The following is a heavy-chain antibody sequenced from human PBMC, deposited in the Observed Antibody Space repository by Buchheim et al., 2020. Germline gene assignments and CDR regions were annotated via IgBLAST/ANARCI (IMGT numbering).Heavy chain of an antibody. Sequence: EVQLLESGGGLVQPGGSLRLSCAASGFTFDNYAMNWVRQAPGRGLEWVSTISGGGGSTFYADSVWGRFTISRDNSKNALYLQMNSLRAEDTAVYYCAKDEQQLIPKYFDYWGQGAL. V-gene: IGHV3-23*01. D-gene: IGHD1-1*01. CDR3: AKDEQQLIPKYFDY. CDR2: ISGGGGST. CDR1: GFTFDNYA. J-gene: IGHJ4*02.